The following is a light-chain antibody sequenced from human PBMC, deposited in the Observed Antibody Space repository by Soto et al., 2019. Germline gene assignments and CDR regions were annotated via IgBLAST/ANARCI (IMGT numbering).Light chain of an antibody. CDR1: QSIRSY. J-gene: IGKJ5*01. CDR2: DAS. CDR3: QQSYTTPIT. Sequence: DIQLPQSPSSLPASVGAKVTITCPASQSIRSYLNWVQQKPGKAPKLLIYDASSLQTGVPSRFSGSGSGTDFSLTISSLQPEDFATYYCQQSYTTPITFGQGTRLEIK. V-gene: IGKV1-39*01.